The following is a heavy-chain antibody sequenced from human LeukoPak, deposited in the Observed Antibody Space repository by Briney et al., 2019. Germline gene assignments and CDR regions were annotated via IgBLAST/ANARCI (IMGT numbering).Heavy chain of an antibody. CDR3: ARNQQLGGHSYYYYGMDV. Sequence: GGSLRLSCAASGFTFTNAWMNWVRQAPGKGLEWVSGISGGGVTTYYADSVKGRFTISRDNSKNILYLQMNSLRADDTAIYYCARNQQLGGHSYYYYGMDVWGQGTTVTVSS. CDR2: ISGGGVTT. CDR1: GFTFTNAW. V-gene: IGHV3-23*01. D-gene: IGHD3-16*01. J-gene: IGHJ6*02.